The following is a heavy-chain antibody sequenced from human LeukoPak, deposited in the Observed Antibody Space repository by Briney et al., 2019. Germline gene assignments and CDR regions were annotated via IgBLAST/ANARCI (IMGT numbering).Heavy chain of an antibody. CDR1: GFTFSSYA. CDR3: AKGITSPLYYYYMDV. J-gene: IGHJ6*03. D-gene: IGHD2-2*01. CDR2: ISGSGGST. V-gene: IGHV3-23*01. Sequence: PGGSLRLSCAASGFTFSSYAMSWVRQAPGKGLEWVSAISGSGGSTYYADSVKGRFTISRDNSKNTLYLRMNSLRAEDTAVYYCAKGITSPLYYYYMDVWGKGTTVTVSS.